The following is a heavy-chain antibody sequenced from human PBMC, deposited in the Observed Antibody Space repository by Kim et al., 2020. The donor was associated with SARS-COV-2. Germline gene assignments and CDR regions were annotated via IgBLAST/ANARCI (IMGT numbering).Heavy chain of an antibody. J-gene: IGHJ6*02. V-gene: IGHV1-3*01. CDR3: ARDQEYCSGGICYSGILGYYYGMDV. CDR1: GYTFTSYA. Sequence: ASVKVSCKASGYTFTSYAMHWVRQAPGQRLEWMGWINAGNGNTKYSQKFQGRVTITRDTSASTAYMELSSLRSEDTAVYYCARDQEYCSGGICYSGILGYYYGMDVWGQGTTVTVSS. CDR2: INAGNGNT. D-gene: IGHD2-15*01.